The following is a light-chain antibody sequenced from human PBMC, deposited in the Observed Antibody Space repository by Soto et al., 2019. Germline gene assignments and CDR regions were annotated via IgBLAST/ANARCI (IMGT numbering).Light chain of an antibody. Sequence: DIQMTQSPSTLSASVGDSVTITCRASQSIGSWLAWYQQKPGQAPKLLIYDASSLESGVPSRFSGSGSGTEFTLTISSLQPDDFATYYCQQYDTYPWTFGQGTKVEIK. CDR1: QSIGSW. CDR2: DAS. J-gene: IGKJ1*01. V-gene: IGKV1-5*01. CDR3: QQYDTYPWT.